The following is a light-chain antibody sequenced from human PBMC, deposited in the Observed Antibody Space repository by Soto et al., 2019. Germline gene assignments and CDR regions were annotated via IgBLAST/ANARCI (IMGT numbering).Light chain of an antibody. CDR3: QHYGSSRWT. J-gene: IGKJ1*01. Sequence: ELVLTQSPGTLSLSPGERATLSCRASQSVSSSYLAWYQQKPGQAPRLLIYGASSRATGIPDRFSGSGSGTDFTLTISRLEPEEFAVYYCQHYGSSRWTFGQWTKVEIK. CDR2: GAS. CDR1: QSVSSSY. V-gene: IGKV3-20*01.